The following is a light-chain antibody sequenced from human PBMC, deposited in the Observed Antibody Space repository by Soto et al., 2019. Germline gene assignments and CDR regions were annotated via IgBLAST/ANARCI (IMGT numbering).Light chain of an antibody. V-gene: IGKV3-11*01. CDR1: QSVSSY. CDR2: DAS. Sequence: EIVLTQSPATLSLSPGERATLSCRATQSVSSYLAWYQQKPGQAPRLLIYDASNRATGIPGRFSGSGSGTDFTLTISSLEPEDFAFYYCQQRSNWITFGQGTRLEIK. J-gene: IGKJ5*01. CDR3: QQRSNWIT.